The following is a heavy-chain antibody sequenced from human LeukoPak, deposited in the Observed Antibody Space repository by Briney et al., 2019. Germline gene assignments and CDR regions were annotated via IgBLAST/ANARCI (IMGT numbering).Heavy chain of an antibody. CDR1: GFTFSSYG. Sequence: GALRLSCAASGFTFSSYGMHWVRQAPGKGLEWVAVISYDGSNKYYADSVKGRFTISRDNSKNTLYLQMNSLRAEDTAVYYCAKDSRALYSIAAAGTFDYWGQGTLVTVSS. V-gene: IGHV3-30*18. CDR2: ISYDGSNK. CDR3: AKDSRALYSIAAAGTFDY. D-gene: IGHD6-13*01. J-gene: IGHJ4*02.